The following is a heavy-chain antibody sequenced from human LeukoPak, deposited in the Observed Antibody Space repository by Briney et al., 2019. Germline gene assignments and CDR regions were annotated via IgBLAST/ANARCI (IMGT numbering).Heavy chain of an antibody. V-gene: IGHV3-23*01. CDR1: GFTFSSYA. D-gene: IGHD2-2*02. Sequence: GGSLRLSCAASGFTFSSYAMSWVRQAPGKGLEWVSGFSGGDGSTSYADSVKGRFTISRDNSKNTLYLQMNSLRAQDTAVYYCAKGKVVPATIYDYWGQGTLVTVSS. CDR2: FSGGDGST. CDR3: AKGKVVPATIYDY. J-gene: IGHJ4*02.